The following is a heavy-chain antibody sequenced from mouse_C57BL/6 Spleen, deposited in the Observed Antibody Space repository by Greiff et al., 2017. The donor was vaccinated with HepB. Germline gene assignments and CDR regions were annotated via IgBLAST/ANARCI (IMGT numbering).Heavy chain of an antibody. CDR2: ISSGGSYT. Sequence: EVKLVESGGDLVKPGGSLKLSCAASGFTFSSYGMSWVRQTPDKRLEWVATISSGGSYTYYPDSVKGRFTISRDNAKNTLYLQMSSLKSEDTAMYYCARDLDYWGQGTSVTVSS. V-gene: IGHV5-6*01. J-gene: IGHJ4*01. CDR1: GFTFSSYG. CDR3: ARDLDY.